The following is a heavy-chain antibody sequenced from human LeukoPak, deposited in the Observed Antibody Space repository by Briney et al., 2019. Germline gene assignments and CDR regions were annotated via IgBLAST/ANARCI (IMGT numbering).Heavy chain of an antibody. CDR2: IYSGGST. CDR3: ARGPTPSFYYGSGSYYSLDY. V-gene: IGHV3-66*01. D-gene: IGHD3-10*01. CDR1: GFTVSSNY. Sequence: GGSLRLSCAASGFTVSSNYMSWVRQAPGKGLEWVSVIYSGGSTYYADSVKGRFTISRDNSKNTLYLQMNSLRAEDTAVYYCARGPTPSFYYGSGSYYSLDYWGQGTLVTVSS. J-gene: IGHJ4*02.